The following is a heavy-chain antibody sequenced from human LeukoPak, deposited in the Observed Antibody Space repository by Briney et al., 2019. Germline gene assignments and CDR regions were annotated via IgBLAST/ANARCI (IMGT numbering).Heavy chain of an antibody. V-gene: IGHV3-11*04. D-gene: IGHD3-22*01. CDR2: ISSSGSTI. CDR1: GFTFSDYY. Sequence: GGSLRLSCAASGFTFSDYYMSWIRQAPGKGLEWVSYISSSGSTIYYADSVKGRFTISRDNSKNTLYLQMNSLRAEDTAVYYCARGRNYYDSSGCSDYWGQGTLVTVSS. CDR3: ARGRNYYDSSGCSDY. J-gene: IGHJ4*02.